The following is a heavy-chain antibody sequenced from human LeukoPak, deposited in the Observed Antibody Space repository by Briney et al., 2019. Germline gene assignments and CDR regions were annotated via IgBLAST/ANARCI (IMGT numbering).Heavy chain of an antibody. CDR1: GFTFSSYS. D-gene: IGHD1-26*01. CDR3: ARDPYSGNYGAYYYYYMDV. J-gene: IGHJ6*03. CDR2: ITSSSTYI. V-gene: IGHV3-21*01. Sequence: GGSLRLSCAASGFTFSSYSMNWVRQAPGKGLEWVSSITSSSTYIYYADSVRGLFTISRDNAKNSLYLQMNSLRAEDTAVYFCARDPYSGNYGAYYYYYMDVWGKGTTVTISS.